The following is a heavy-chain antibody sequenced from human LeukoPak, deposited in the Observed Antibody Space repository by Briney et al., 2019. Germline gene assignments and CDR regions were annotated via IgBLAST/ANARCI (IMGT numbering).Heavy chain of an antibody. D-gene: IGHD3-22*01. Sequence: GGSLRLSCAASGFTLSSYWMSWVRQAPGKGLEWVGFIRSKAYGGTTKNAASVKGRFTISRDDSRSIAYLQMNSLKTEDTAVYYCTRRYNYDSSGYYYVRDAFDIWGQGTMVTVSS. V-gene: IGHV3-49*04. CDR2: IRSKAYGGTT. CDR1: GFTLSSYW. J-gene: IGHJ3*02. CDR3: TRRYNYDSSGYYYVRDAFDI.